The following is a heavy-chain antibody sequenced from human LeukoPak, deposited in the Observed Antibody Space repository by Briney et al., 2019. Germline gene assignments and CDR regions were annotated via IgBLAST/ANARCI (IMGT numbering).Heavy chain of an antibody. D-gene: IGHD5-18*01. CDR3: AHSRKWRQLFDY. CDR2: IYWDDDK. J-gene: IGHJ4*02. Sequence: SAPTLVKPTQTLTLTCTFSGFSLSTSGVAVDWIRQPPGQALQWLALIYWDDDKRYSLSLKSMLTITKDTTKNQVVLTMTNMDPVDTDTYYCAHSRKWRQLFDYWGQGTLVTVSS. CDR1: GFSLSTSGVA. V-gene: IGHV2-5*02.